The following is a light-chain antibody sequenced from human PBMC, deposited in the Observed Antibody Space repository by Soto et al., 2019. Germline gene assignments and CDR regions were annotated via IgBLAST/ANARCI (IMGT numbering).Light chain of an antibody. CDR2: GAS. Sequence: IPMTQSPATPSVYPGAIATLSWSSSQICSSNVPWHHPKPGQPPRLIIYGASHRATGIPPRFSGSGSGTEFTLTIRRLKSEDFAVYYCQKYGNWPQQKFGHGIQVDIK. V-gene: IGKV3-15*01. CDR3: QKYGNWPQQK. CDR1: QICSSN. J-gene: IGKJ1*01.